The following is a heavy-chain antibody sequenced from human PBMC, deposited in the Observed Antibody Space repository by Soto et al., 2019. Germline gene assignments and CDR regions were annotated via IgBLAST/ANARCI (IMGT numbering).Heavy chain of an antibody. J-gene: IGHJ4*02. Sequence: QVQLQESGPGLVKPSQTLSLTCTVSGGSISSGGYYWSWIRQHPGKGLEWIGYIYYSGSTYYNPSLSSRVTLSVDTSKSQFSLKLSSVTAAATTVYYYARGDYGAFDYWCQGTLVTVSS. CDR1: GGSISSGGYY. D-gene: IGHD4-17*01. V-gene: IGHV4-31*03. CDR2: IYYSGST. CDR3: ARGDYGAFDY.